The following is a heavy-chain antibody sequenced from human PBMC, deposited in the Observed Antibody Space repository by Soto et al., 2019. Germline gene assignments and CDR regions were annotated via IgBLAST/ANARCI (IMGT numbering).Heavy chain of an antibody. CDR1: GGTFSSYT. D-gene: IGHD5-12*01. V-gene: IGHV1-69*02. J-gene: IGHJ4*02. CDR2: IIPILGIA. Sequence: QVQLVQSGAEVKKPGSSVNVSCKASGGTFSSYTISWVRQAPGQGLEWMGRIIPILGIANYAQKFQGRVTITADKSTSTAYMELSSLRSEDTAVYYCARGMGGYDSERYDYWGQGTLVTVSS. CDR3: ARGMGGYDSERYDY.